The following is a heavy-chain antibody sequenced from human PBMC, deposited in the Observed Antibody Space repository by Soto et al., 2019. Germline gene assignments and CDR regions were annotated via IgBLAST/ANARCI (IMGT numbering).Heavy chain of an antibody. CDR3: AKALFGVVIPLDY. CDR1: GFTFSSYA. D-gene: IGHD3-3*01. J-gene: IGHJ4*02. V-gene: IGHV3-23*01. CDR2: ISGSGGST. Sequence: EVQLLESGGGLVQPGGSLRLSCAASGFTFSSYAMSCVRQAPGKGLEWVSAISGSGGSTYYADSVKGRFTISRDNSKNTLYLQMNSLRAEDTAVYYCAKALFGVVIPLDYWGQGTLVTVSS.